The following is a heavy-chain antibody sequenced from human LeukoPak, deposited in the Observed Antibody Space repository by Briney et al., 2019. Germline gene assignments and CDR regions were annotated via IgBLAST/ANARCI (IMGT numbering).Heavy chain of an antibody. Sequence: GGSLILSCAASGFTFSGHWMSWVRQAPGKGLEWVANINQGGSDKYYVDSVKGRFTISRDNASNLMYLQMNSLRGEDTAVYYCTRDRSRAEDDWGQGTLVTVSS. CDR1: GFTFSGHW. V-gene: IGHV3-7*01. J-gene: IGHJ4*02. D-gene: IGHD1-14*01. CDR3: TRDRSRAEDD. CDR2: INQGGSDK.